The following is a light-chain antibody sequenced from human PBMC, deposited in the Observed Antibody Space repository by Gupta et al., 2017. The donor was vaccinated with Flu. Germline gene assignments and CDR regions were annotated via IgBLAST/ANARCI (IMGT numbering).Light chain of an antibody. CDR2: DTS. J-gene: IGKJ2*01. V-gene: IGKV1-9*01. Sequence: GDRVTISCRARQDIKDYLAWYRKKPGKAPERLIYDTSTLQRGVTSLCSGSGDGTEGNVTIISRHREDSESYYCQQRNTDHCRFTFGQGTKVDIK. CDR1: QDIKDY. CDR3: QQRNTDHCRFT.